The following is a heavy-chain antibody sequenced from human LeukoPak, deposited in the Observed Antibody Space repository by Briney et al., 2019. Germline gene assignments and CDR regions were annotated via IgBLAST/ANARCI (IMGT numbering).Heavy chain of an antibody. CDR1: GFSLSTSGVG. CDR3: GHRRVGSWYYNYFDY. Sequence: SGPTLVNPTQTLTLTCTFSGFSLSTSGVGVGWIRQPPGKALEWLALIYWDDDKRYSPSLKSRLTITKDTSKNQVVLTMTNIYPMDTATYYRGHRRVGSWYYNYFDYWGQGTMVTVSS. J-gene: IGHJ4*02. D-gene: IGHD6-13*01. CDR2: IYWDDDK. V-gene: IGHV2-5*02.